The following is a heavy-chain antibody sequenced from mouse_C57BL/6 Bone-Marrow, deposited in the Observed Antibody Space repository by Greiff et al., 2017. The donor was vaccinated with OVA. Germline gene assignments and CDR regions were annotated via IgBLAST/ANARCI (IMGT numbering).Heavy chain of an antibody. CDR1: GYTFTDYY. CDR3: ARRILLPYYAMDY. CDR2: IYPGSGNT. J-gene: IGHJ4*01. Sequence: VQLQQSGAELVRPGASVKLSCKASGYTFTDYYINWVKQRPGQGLEWIARIYPGSGNTYYNEKFKGKATLTAEKSSSTAYMQLSSLTSEDSAVYFCARRILLPYYAMDYWGQGTSVTVSS. D-gene: IGHD1-1*01. V-gene: IGHV1-76*01.